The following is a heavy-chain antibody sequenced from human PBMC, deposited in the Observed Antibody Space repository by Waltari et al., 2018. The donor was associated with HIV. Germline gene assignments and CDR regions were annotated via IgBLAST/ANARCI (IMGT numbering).Heavy chain of an antibody. Sequence: QVQLQESGPGLVKPSETLSLTCAVSDYFITSVYYWGWIRQAPGKGLEWIGNIYYSGSTYYNPSPKSRVTISVDTSKNHFSLKLSSLTAADTAIYYCANLESNWGAFDIWGQGTMVTVSS. CDR2: IYYSGST. CDR1: DYFITSVYY. CDR3: ANLESNWGAFDI. J-gene: IGHJ3*02. V-gene: IGHV4-38-2*01. D-gene: IGHD7-27*01.